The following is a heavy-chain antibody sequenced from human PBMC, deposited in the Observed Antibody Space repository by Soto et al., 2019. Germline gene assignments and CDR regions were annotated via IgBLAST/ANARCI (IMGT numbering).Heavy chain of an antibody. J-gene: IGHJ6*03. CDR1: GDSVSSNSAA. D-gene: IGHD3-3*01. CDR2: TYYRSKWYN. Sequence: PSQTLSLTCAISGDSVSSNSAAWNWIRQSPSRGLEWLGRTYYRSKWYNDYAVSVKSRITINPDTSKNQFSLQLNSVTPEDTAVYYCARGLRFLEWNPGYYYYYMDVWGKGTTVTVSS. CDR3: ARGLRFLEWNPGYYYYYMDV. V-gene: IGHV6-1*01.